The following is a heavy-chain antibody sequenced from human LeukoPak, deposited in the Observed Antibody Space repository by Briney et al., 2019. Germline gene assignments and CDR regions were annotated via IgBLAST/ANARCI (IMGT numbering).Heavy chain of an antibody. D-gene: IGHD2-2*01. J-gene: IGHJ4*02. CDR3: ARGTFLDY. CDR2: ISSSGNTI. V-gene: IGHV3-48*03. Sequence: PGGSLRLSCAASGFTFSSYEMNWVRQAPGKGLEWVSYISSSGNTIYYADSVKGRFTISRDNAKNSLYLQMNSLRAEDTAVYYCARGTFLDYWGQGTLVTVSS. CDR1: GFTFSSYE.